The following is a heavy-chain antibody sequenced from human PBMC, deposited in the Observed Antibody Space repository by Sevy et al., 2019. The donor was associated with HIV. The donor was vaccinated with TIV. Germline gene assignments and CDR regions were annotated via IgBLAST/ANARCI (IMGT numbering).Heavy chain of an antibody. CDR3: ARQSYYDYVWGSYRPDAFDI. CDR1: GYTFTSYG. J-gene: IGHJ3*02. V-gene: IGHV1-18*01. CDR2: TSAYNGNT. Sequence: ASVKVSCKASGYTFTSYGISWVRQAPGQGLEWMGWTSAYNGNTNYAQKLQGRVTMTTDTSTSTAYMELRSLRSDDTAVYYCARQSYYDYVWGSYRPDAFDIWGQGTMVTVSS. D-gene: IGHD3-16*02.